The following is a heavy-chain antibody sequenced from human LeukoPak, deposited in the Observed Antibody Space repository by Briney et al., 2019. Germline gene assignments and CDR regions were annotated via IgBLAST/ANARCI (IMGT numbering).Heavy chain of an antibody. CDR2: ISSSSSYI. D-gene: IGHD3-9*01. CDR3: ARDSSVLRYFDWLAGSGMDV. V-gene: IGHV3-21*01. J-gene: IGHJ6*02. CDR1: GFTFSSYA. Sequence: GGSLRLSCAASGFTFSSYAMSWVRQAPGKGLEWVSSISSSSSYIYYADSVKGRFTISRDNAKNSLYLQMNSLRAEDTAVYYCARDSSVLRYFDWLAGSGMDVWGQGTTVTVSS.